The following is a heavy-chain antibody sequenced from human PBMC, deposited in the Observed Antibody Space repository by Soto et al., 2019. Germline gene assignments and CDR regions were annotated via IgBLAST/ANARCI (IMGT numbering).Heavy chain of an antibody. CDR2: ISDDGSNE. Sequence: QVQLVESGGGVVRPGGSLRISCAASGFTLSSYAFHWVRQTPGMGLEWVALISDDGSNEDYADSVKGRFTCSRDNSRNTLYPQMSSLRPEYTALYYCARDRSFGSGSYYTRPLDFWGQGTLVTVSP. D-gene: IGHD3-10*01. V-gene: IGHV3-30-3*01. J-gene: IGHJ4*02. CDR3: ARDRSFGSGSYYTRPLDF. CDR1: GFTLSSYA.